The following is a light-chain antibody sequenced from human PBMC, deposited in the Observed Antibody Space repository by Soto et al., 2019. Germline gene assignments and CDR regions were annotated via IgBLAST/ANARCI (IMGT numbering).Light chain of an antibody. CDR1: QGISNY. CDR2: AAP. Sequence: DIQMTQSPCSLSAYLGDRVTITCRASQGISNYLAWFQQKPGKVPKRLIYAAPSLQSGVPSRFSGSGSGTEFTLPIGSLQPEDFATYYCLQHNSYPWTFGQGTKVDIK. J-gene: IGKJ1*01. CDR3: LQHNSYPWT. V-gene: IGKV1-17*03.